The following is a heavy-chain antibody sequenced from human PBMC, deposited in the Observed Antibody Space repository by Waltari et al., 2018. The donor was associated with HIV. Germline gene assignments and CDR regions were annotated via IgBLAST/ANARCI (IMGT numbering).Heavy chain of an antibody. J-gene: IGHJ4*02. CDR1: GYTFNNYA. V-gene: IGHV7-4-1*02. CDR2: MNTNSVDP. CDR3: ARSPAF. Sequence: QVQLVQSGSQLKKPGASVKISCKASGYTFNNYALHWVRQAPGHGSEWMGWMNTNSVDPTYAQGFTGRFVFSLDTAISTTYLQINSLKPEDSAVYYCARSPAFWGQGTLVIVSS.